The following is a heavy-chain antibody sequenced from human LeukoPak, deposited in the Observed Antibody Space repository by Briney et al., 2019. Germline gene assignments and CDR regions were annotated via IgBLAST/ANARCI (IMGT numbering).Heavy chain of an antibody. Sequence: PGGPLRLSCAASGFIFSSYAMNWVRQAPGKGLEWVSAISGSGGSTYYADSVKGRFTISRDNSKNTLYLQMNGLRAEDTAVYYCAMMRDGVMLWFGESRGGSFDYWGQGTLVTVSS. J-gene: IGHJ4*02. V-gene: IGHV3-23*01. CDR2: ISGSGGST. D-gene: IGHD3-10*01. CDR3: AMMRDGVMLWFGESRGGSFDY. CDR1: GFIFSSYA.